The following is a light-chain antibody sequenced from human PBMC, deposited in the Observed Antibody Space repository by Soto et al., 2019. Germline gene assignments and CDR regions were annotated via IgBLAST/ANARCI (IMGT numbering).Light chain of an antibody. Sequence: EIVLTQSPATLSLSPGERATLSCRASQSTSNSLAWYQEKPGQAPRLLIYDSANRATGIPPRFSGSGSGTDITLTISSLEPEDFAVYYCQQRNSWPPPTFGGGTRVEI. CDR3: QQRNSWPPPT. V-gene: IGKV3-11*01. CDR1: QSTSNS. J-gene: IGKJ4*01. CDR2: DSA.